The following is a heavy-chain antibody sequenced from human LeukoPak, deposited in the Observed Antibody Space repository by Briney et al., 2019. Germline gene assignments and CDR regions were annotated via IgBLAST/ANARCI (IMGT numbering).Heavy chain of an antibody. CDR1: GGSISSGGYS. Sequence: PSQTLSLTCAVSGGSISSGGYSWSWIRQPPGKGLEWIGYIYHSGSTYYNPSLKSRVTISVDRSKNQFSLKLSSVTAADTAVYFCAKWELQREAFDIWGQGTMVTVSS. V-gene: IGHV4-30-2*01. D-gene: IGHD1-26*01. CDR3: AKWELQREAFDI. CDR2: IYHSGST. J-gene: IGHJ3*02.